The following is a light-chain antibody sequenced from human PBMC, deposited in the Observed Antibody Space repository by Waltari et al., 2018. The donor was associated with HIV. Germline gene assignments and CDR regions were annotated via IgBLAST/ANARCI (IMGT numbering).Light chain of an antibody. CDR1: SSNIGVNY. CDR2: DNN. CDR3: VSWDSSLRGVL. J-gene: IGLJ2*01. Sequence: QSLLTQPPSLSAAPGQKVSITCSGSSSNIGVNYVSWYQQFPRTAPKLLIYDNNERPSGIPDRFSGSKSGTSATLDITGLRTGDEADYYCVSWDSSLRGVLFGGGTKLTVL. V-gene: IGLV1-51*01.